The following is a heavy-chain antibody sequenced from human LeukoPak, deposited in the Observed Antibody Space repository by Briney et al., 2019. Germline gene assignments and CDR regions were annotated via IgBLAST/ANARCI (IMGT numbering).Heavy chain of an antibody. D-gene: IGHD3-3*01. Sequence: PGGSLRLSCAASGFTFSSYAMSWVRQAPGKGLEWVSAISGSGGSTYYADSVKGRFTISRDNSKNTLYLQMNSLRAEDTAVYYCAKNWYYDFWSGYSAGWFDPWGQGTLVTVSS. CDR2: ISGSGGST. CDR1: GFTFSSYA. CDR3: AKNWYYDFWSGYSAGWFDP. J-gene: IGHJ5*02. V-gene: IGHV3-23*01.